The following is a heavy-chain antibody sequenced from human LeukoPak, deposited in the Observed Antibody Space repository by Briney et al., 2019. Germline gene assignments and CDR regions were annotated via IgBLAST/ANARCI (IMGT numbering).Heavy chain of an antibody. CDR1: GFTFSYYS. CDR2: ISSSSSLI. V-gene: IGHV3-21*01. CDR3: AKVDRGDYSSSPVPYYNYYMNV. Sequence: KSGESLRLSCAASGFTFSYYSMNWVRQAPGRGLEWVSCISSSSSLIFYSDSVRGRFTISRDNAKNLLYLHMNSLRVEDTAVYYCAKVDRGDYSSSPVPYYNYYMNVWGKGTTVTVSS. J-gene: IGHJ6*03. D-gene: IGHD6-13*01.